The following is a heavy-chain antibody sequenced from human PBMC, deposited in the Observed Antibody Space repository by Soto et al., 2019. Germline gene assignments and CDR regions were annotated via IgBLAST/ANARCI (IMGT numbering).Heavy chain of an antibody. J-gene: IGHJ4*02. Sequence: GESLKISCKGSGYSFTSYWIGWVRQMPGKGLEWMGIIYPGDSDTRYSPSFQGQVTISADKSISTAYLQWSSLKASDTAVYYCAKGHFGSYDFWSGPFFDYWGQGTLVTVSS. CDR1: GYSFTSYW. V-gene: IGHV5-51*01. CDR2: IYPGDSDT. D-gene: IGHD3-3*01. CDR3: AKGHFGSYDFWSGPFFDY.